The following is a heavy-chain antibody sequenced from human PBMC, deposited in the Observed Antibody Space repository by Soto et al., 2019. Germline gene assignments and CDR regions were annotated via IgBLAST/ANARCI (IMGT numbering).Heavy chain of an antibody. Sequence: PSETLSLTCTVSGGSISIFYWSWIRQSPGKGLEWIGNIYYSGSTNYNPSLKSRVTMSVDTSKNQFSLKLSSVTAADTAVYYCATTGSFSYGFDPWGQGTLVTVS. CDR1: GGSISIFY. CDR3: ATTGSFSYGFDP. CDR2: IYYSGST. D-gene: IGHD2-15*01. J-gene: IGHJ5*02. V-gene: IGHV4-59*12.